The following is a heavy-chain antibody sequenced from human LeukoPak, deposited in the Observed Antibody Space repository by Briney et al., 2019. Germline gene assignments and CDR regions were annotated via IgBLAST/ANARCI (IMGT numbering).Heavy chain of an antibody. J-gene: IGHJ4*02. CDR3: ASHTAGHGSGY. CDR1: GASISSYY. D-gene: IGHD5-24*01. CDR2: IYYSGST. V-gene: IGHV4-59*08. Sequence: PSETLSLTCTVSGASISSYYWSWIRQPPGKGLEWIGHIYYSGSTNYNPSLKSRVTIPVDTSKNQFSLNLNSVIAADTAMYYCASHTAGHGSGYWGQGVLVTVSS.